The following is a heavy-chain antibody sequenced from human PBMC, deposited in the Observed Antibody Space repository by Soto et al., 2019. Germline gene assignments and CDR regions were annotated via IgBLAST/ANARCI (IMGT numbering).Heavy chain of an antibody. J-gene: IGHJ4*02. CDR2: ISAYNGNT. Sequence: QVQLVQSGAEVKKPGASVKVSCKASGYTFTSYGISWVRQAPGQGLEWMGWISAYNGNTNYAQKLQGRVTMTTDTSTNTAYMELSSLRSDDTAVYYSARLGSFDWLQRPYLPGDYWGQGTLVTVSS. CDR1: GYTFTSYG. D-gene: IGHD3-9*01. CDR3: ARLGSFDWLQRPYLPGDY. V-gene: IGHV1-18*01.